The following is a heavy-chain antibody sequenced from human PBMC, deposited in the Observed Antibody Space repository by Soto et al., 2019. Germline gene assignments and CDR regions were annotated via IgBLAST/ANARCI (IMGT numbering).Heavy chain of an antibody. J-gene: IGHJ6*02. CDR3: AGDLVVVAANHYYYCMDV. CDR1: GFTFSSYW. CDR2: IKQDGSEK. Sequence: EVQLVESGGGLVQPGGSLRLSCAASGFTFSSYWMSWVRQAPGKGLEWVANIKQDGSEKYYVDSVKGRFTISRDNAKNSLYLQMNSLRAEDTAVYYCAGDLVVVAANHYYYCMDVWGQGTTVTVSS. D-gene: IGHD2-15*01. V-gene: IGHV3-7*05.